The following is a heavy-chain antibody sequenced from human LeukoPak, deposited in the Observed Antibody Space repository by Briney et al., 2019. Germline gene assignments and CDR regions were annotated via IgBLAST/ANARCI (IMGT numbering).Heavy chain of an antibody. CDR3: ARGDVFRLRYYYYGMDV. V-gene: IGHV4-34*01. CDR2: INHSGST. D-gene: IGHD3-3*01. CDR1: GGSFSGYY. J-gene: IGHJ6*02. Sequence: PSETLFLTCAVYGGSFSGYYWSWIRQPPGKGLEWIGEINHSGSTNYNPSLKSRVTISVDTSKNQSSLKLSSVTAADTAVYYCARGDVFRLRYYYYGMDVWGQGTTVTVSS.